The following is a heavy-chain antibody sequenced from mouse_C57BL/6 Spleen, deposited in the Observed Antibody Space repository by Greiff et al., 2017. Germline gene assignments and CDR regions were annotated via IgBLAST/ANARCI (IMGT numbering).Heavy chain of an antibody. V-gene: IGHV1-53*01. J-gene: IGHJ2*01. Sequence: QVQLQQPGTELVKPGASVKLSCKASGYTFTSYWMHWVKQRPGQGLEWIGNINPSNGGTNYNEKFKSKATLTVDKSSSTAYMQLSSLTSEDAAVYYCARTGIYDDYDVFDYWGQGTTLTVSS. CDR1: GYTFTSYW. CDR2: INPSNGGT. CDR3: ARTGIYDDYDVFDY. D-gene: IGHD2-4*01.